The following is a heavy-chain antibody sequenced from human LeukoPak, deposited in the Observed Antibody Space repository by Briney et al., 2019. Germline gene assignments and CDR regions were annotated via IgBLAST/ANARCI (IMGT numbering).Heavy chain of an antibody. J-gene: IGHJ4*02. D-gene: IGHD5-18*01. CDR1: GFTFSSYA. Sequence: GGSLRLSCAASGFTFSSYAMSWVRQAPGKGLEWVSAISGSGGSTYYADSVKGRFTISRDNSKNTLYLQMNSLRAEDTAVYYCANDRSSGGYSYGFYDYWGQGTLVTVSS. CDR2: ISGSGGST. V-gene: IGHV3-23*01. CDR3: ANDRSSGGYSYGFYDY.